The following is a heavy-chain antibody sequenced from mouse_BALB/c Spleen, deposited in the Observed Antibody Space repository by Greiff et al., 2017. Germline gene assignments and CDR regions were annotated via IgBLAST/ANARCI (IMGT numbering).Heavy chain of an antibody. CDR3: VRHSPSPRAMDY. CDR1: GFTFNTYA. Sequence: EVQGVESGGGLVQPKGSLKLSCAASGFTFNTYAMNWVRQAPGKGLEWVARIRSKSNNYATYYADSVKDRFTISRDDSQSMLYLQMNNLKTEDTAMYYCVRHSPSPRAMDYWGQGTSVTVSS. CDR2: IRSKSNNYAT. D-gene: IGHD6-1*01. J-gene: IGHJ4*01. V-gene: IGHV10-1*02.